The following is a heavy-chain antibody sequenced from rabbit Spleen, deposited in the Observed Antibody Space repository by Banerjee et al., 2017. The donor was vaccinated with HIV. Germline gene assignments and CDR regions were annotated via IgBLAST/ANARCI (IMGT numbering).Heavy chain of an antibody. CDR1: GFSFSDRDV. CDR3: ARDLVTVIGWNFNL. J-gene: IGHJ4*01. V-gene: IGHV1S45*01. Sequence: QEQLVESGGGLVQPGGSLKLSCKASGFSFSDRDVMCWVRQAPGKGLEWIACINIVTGKSVYASWAKGRFIMFRTSSTTVTLQMTSLTAADTATYFCARDLVTVIGWNFNLWGPGTLVTVS. CDR2: INIVTGKS. D-gene: IGHD1-1*01.